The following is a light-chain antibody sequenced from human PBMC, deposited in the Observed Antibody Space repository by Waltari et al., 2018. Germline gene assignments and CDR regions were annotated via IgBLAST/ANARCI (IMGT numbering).Light chain of an antibody. Sequence: EIVLTQSPGTLSLSPGERATLSCRASQSVSRTLAWYQQKPGQAPRLLIYGASTRATGIPDRFSGRGSGTDVSLTISRLEPEDFAVYYCQHYVRLPVTFGQGTKVEIK. J-gene: IGKJ1*01. CDR2: GAS. V-gene: IGKV3-20*01. CDR3: QHYVRLPVT. CDR1: QSVSRT.